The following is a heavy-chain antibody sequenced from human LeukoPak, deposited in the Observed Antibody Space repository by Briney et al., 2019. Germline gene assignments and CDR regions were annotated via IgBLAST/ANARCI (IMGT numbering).Heavy chain of an antibody. CDR2: ISSSSSYI. CDR1: GFTFSSYS. V-gene: IGHV3-21*01. CDR3: ARMATTTAYYFDY. Sequence: GGSLRLSCAASGFTFSSYSMNWVRQAPGKGLEWVSSISSSSSYIYYADSVKGRFTISRDNAKNSLYLQMNSLRAEDTAVYYCARMATTTAYYFDYWGQGTLVTVSS. D-gene: IGHD5-24*01. J-gene: IGHJ4*02.